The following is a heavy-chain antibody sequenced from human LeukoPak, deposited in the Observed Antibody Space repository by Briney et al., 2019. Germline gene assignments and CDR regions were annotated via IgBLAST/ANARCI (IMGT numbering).Heavy chain of an antibody. J-gene: IGHJ4*02. D-gene: IGHD3-9*01. CDR2: IYYSGST. CDR1: GGSISSSSYY. CDR3: ARARGLRYFDH. Sequence: PSETLSLTCTVSGGSISSSSYYWGWIRQPPGKGLEWIGSIYYSGSTYYNPSLKSRVTISVDTSKNQFSLKLSSETAADTAVYYCARARGLRYFDHWGQGTLVTVS. V-gene: IGHV4-39*07.